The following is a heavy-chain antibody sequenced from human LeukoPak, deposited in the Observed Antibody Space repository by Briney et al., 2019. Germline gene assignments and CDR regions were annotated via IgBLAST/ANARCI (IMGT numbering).Heavy chain of an antibody. Sequence: ASVKVSCKASGYTFTGYYMHWVRQAPGQGLEWMGWINLNSGGTNYAQKFQGRVTMTEDTSTDTAYMELSSLRSEDTAVYYCATPDVDASVPAAPFDYWGQGTLVTVSS. CDR3: ATPDVDASVPAAPFDY. CDR2: INLNSGGT. J-gene: IGHJ4*02. D-gene: IGHD2-2*01. V-gene: IGHV1-2*02. CDR1: GYTFTGYY.